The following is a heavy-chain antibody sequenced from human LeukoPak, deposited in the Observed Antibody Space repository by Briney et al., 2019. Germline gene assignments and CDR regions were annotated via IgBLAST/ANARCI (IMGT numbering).Heavy chain of an antibody. D-gene: IGHD6-13*01. V-gene: IGHV4-39*07. CDR2: IYYRGST. CDR1: GGSISSTIYY. CDR3: ARRLGGGSSWFRY. J-gene: IGHJ4*02. Sequence: SETLSLTCTVSGGSISSTIYYWGWIRQPPGKGLEWIGSIYYRGSTYYNPSLKSRVTISVDTSKNQFSLKLSSVTAADTAVYYCARRLGGGSSWFRYWGQGTLVTVSS.